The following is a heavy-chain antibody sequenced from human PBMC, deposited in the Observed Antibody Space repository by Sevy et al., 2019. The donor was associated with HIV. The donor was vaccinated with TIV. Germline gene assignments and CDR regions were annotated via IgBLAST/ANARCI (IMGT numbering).Heavy chain of an antibody. CDR1: GGSISSSSYY. Sequence: SETLSLTCTVSGGSISSSSYYWGWIRQPPGKGLEWIGSIYYSGSTYYNPSLKSRVTISVDTSKNQFSLKLSSVTAADTAVYYCARRRNYYDSSGYYHSDYWGQGTLVTVSS. V-gene: IGHV4-39*01. CDR2: IYYSGST. D-gene: IGHD3-22*01. CDR3: ARRRNYYDSSGYYHSDY. J-gene: IGHJ4*02.